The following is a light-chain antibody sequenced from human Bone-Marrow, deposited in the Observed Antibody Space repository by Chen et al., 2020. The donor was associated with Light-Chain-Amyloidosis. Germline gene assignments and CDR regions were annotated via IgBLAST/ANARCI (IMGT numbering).Light chain of an antibody. Sequence: QSVLTHPPSVSAAPGQTVTISCSGSSSNIRSNSVSWYQQLPGSAPKLLIYDNDKRPSGIPDRFSGSKSDTSATLGITGLQTGDEADYYCGTWDSSLSGGVFGTGTRVTVL. J-gene: IGLJ1*01. V-gene: IGLV1-51*01. CDR1: SSNIRSNS. CDR3: GTWDSSLSGGV. CDR2: DND.